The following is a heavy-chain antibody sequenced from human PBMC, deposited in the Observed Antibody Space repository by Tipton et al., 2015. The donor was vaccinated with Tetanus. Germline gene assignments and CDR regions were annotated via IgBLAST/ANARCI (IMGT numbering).Heavy chain of an antibody. CDR3: AKAKPVITLAFFDY. V-gene: IGHV3-11*04. CDR1: GFTFSDYY. J-gene: IGHJ4*02. Sequence: SLRLSCVASGFTFSDYYMSWIRQAPGKGLEWVSSFSSSGSSGSPTYYADSVKGRFTISRDNSQNTLYLQMNSLRPEDTAIYYCAKAKPVITLAFFDYWGQGTLVSVSS. CDR2: FSSSGSSGSPT. D-gene: IGHD3-16*01.